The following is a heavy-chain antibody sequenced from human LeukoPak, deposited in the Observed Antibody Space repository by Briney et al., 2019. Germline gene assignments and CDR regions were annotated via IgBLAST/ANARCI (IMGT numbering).Heavy chain of an antibody. CDR1: GGSISSYY. CDR2: IYYSGST. V-gene: IGHV4-59*01. CDR3: ARGGQGVGSTRYFDY. D-gene: IGHD1-26*01. J-gene: IGHJ4*02. Sequence: PSETLSLTCTVSGGSISSYYWSWIRQPPGKGLEWIGYIYYSGSTNYSPSLKSRVTISVDTSKNQFSLKLSSVTAADTAVYYCARGGQGVGSTRYFDYWGQGTLVTVSS.